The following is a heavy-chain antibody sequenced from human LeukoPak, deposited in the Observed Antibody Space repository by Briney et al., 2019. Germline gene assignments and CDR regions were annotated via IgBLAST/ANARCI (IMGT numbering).Heavy chain of an antibody. D-gene: IGHD6-13*01. CDR2: ISSSSSTI. CDR3: ARGAAAAGVNH. J-gene: IGHJ5*02. Sequence: GGSLRLSCAASGFTFSSYSMNWVRQAPGKGLEWVSYISSSSSTIYYADSVKGRFTISRDNAKNSLYLQMNSLRAEDTAVYYCARGAAAAGVNHWGQGTLVTVSS. CDR1: GFTFSSYS. V-gene: IGHV3-48*01.